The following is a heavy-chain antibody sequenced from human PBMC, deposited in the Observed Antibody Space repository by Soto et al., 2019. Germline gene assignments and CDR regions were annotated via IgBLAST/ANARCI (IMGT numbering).Heavy chain of an antibody. CDR1: GFTFSSSA. Sequence: EVQLLESGGGSVQPGGSLRLSCAASGFTFSSSAMSWVRQAPGKGLEWVSGISGSGGSTYYADSVKGRFTISRDNSKNTLFLQMNSLRVEDTALYYCAKDRYAVTSGLIIYWGQGMLVTVSS. D-gene: IGHD4-17*01. V-gene: IGHV3-23*01. J-gene: IGHJ4*02. CDR3: AKDRYAVTSGLIIY. CDR2: ISGSGGST.